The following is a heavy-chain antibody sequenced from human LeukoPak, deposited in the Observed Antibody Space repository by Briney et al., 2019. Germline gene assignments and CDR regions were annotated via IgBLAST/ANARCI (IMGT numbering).Heavy chain of an antibody. CDR3: AREGVGVTTVTIMYYFDY. J-gene: IGHJ4*02. CDR1: GGSFSGYY. Sequence: SETLSLTCAVYGGSFSGYYWSWIRQPPGKGLEWIGEINHSGSTNYNPSLKSRVTISVDTSKNQFSLKLGSVTAADTAVYYCAREGVGVTTVTIMYYFDYWGQGTLVTVSS. D-gene: IGHD4-17*01. CDR2: INHSGST. V-gene: IGHV4-34*01.